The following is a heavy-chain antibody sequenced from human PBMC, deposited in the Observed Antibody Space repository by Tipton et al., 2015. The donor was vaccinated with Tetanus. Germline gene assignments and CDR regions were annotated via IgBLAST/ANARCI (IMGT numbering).Heavy chain of an antibody. D-gene: IGHD2-2*01. CDR2: INAGNGNT. J-gene: IGHJ6*02. Sequence: QLVQSGAEVKKPGASVKVSCKASGYTFTSYAMHWVRQAPGQRLEWMGWINAGNGNTKYSQKFQGRVTITRDTSASTAYMELSSLRSEDTAVYYCAREGSCSSTSCYGVLLSNYYYYYGMDVWGQGTTVTVSS. V-gene: IGHV1-3*01. CDR1: GYTFTSYA. CDR3: AREGSCSSTSCYGVLLSNYYYYYGMDV.